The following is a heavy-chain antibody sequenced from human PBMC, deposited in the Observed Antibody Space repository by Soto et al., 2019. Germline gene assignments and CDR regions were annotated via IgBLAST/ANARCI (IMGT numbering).Heavy chain of an antibody. J-gene: IGHJ4*02. Sequence: GATAKVPCKASGYTFSNYGISWVRQAPAQGLEWMGWISAYNGETKYAQNLQDRVTMFTDTSTSTAYMELRSLRSDDTAVYYCSRGPNYYDSRSSIYWGQRTLVTVSS. D-gene: IGHD3-22*01. V-gene: IGHV1-18*01. CDR2: ISAYNGET. CDR1: GYTFSNYG. CDR3: SRGPNYYDSRSSIY.